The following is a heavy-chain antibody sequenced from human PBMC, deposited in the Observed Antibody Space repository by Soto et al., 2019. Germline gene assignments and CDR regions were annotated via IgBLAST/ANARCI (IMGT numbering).Heavy chain of an antibody. Sequence: QVQLVQSGAEVKKPGASVKVSCKASGYTFTSYAMHWVRQAPGQRLEWMGWINAGNGNTKYSQKFQGRVNITRDTAASTAYMELSSLRSEDTAVYYWARGPGGPDSPGDYWGHGTLVTVSS. CDR2: INAGNGNT. J-gene: IGHJ4*01. V-gene: IGHV1-3*01. D-gene: IGHD2-15*01. CDR3: ARGPGGPDSPGDY. CDR1: GYTFTSYA.